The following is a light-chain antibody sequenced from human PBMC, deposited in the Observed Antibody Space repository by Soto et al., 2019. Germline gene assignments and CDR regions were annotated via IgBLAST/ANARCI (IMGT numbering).Light chain of an antibody. Sequence: PLRCRASQSVSSKLAWYRQRPGQAPRLVIYDTSTRATGVPARFSGSGSGTEFTLTISSLQSEDFGVYYCQQYNDGFSITVGQGGRLEIK. V-gene: IGKV3-15*01. CDR1: QSVSSK. CDR3: QQYNDGFSIT. CDR2: DTS. J-gene: IGKJ5*01.